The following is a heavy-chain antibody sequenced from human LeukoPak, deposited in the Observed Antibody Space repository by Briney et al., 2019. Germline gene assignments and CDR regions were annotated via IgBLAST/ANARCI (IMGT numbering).Heavy chain of an antibody. CDR3: ARLDCSSTSCYTFTNAFDI. J-gene: IGHJ3*02. Sequence: SETLSLTCTVSGGSTGCSNDYGGWIRQPPGKGLEWIGSISYSGSIYYNPSLKSRVTISIDTSKNQFSLKLSSVTAADSAVYYCARLDCSSTSCYTFTNAFDIWGQGTMVTVSS. D-gene: IGHD2-2*02. CDR1: GGSTGCSNDY. V-gene: IGHV4-39*07. CDR2: ISYSGSI.